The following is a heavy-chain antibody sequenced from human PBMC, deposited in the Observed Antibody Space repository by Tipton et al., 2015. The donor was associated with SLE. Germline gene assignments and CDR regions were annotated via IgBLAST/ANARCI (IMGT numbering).Heavy chain of an antibody. CDR1: GGSISSYY. CDR3: ARQPIAAAGTSNCFDY. Sequence: TLSLTCTVSGGSISSYYWSWIRQPPGKGLEWIGYIYYSGSTNYNPSLKSRVTISVDTSQNQFSPKLSSVTAADTAVYYCARQPIAAAGTSNCFDYWGQGTLVTVSS. J-gene: IGHJ4*02. CDR2: IYYSGST. D-gene: IGHD6-13*01. V-gene: IGHV4-59*08.